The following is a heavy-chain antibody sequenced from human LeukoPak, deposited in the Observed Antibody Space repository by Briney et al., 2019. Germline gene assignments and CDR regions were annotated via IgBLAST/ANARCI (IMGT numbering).Heavy chain of an antibody. CDR2: INPNSGCT. CDR1: GYTFTGYY. Sequence: ASVTVSCKSSGYTFTGYYIHWVRQAPGQGLEWMGWINPNSGCTDYAQKFQGRVLMTRDTSINTVYLDVSRLTSDDTAKYYCARVAALAGFGWGDFDYWGQGTLITVSS. D-gene: IGHD6-19*01. V-gene: IGHV1-2*02. J-gene: IGHJ4*02. CDR3: ARVAALAGFGWGDFDY.